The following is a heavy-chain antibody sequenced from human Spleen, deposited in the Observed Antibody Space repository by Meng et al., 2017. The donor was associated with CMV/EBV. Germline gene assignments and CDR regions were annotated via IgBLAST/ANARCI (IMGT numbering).Heavy chain of an antibody. CDR3: VRGPGPPGKTSPFDY. D-gene: IGHD3-10*01. J-gene: IGHJ4*02. CDR2: VNSDGTST. V-gene: IGHV3-74*03. CDR1: GFPFSINW. Sequence: SGFPFSINWMHWVRQAPGKGLVWVSRVNSDGTSTTYVDSVKGRFTISRDNAKNTLYLQMNSLRVEDTGVYYCVRGPGPPGKTSPFDYWGQGTLVTVSS.